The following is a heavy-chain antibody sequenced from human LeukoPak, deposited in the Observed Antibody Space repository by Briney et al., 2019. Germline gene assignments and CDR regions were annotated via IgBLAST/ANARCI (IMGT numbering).Heavy chain of an antibody. D-gene: IGHD3-9*01. J-gene: IGHJ4*02. V-gene: IGHV1-2*02. CDR2: INPNSGGT. CDR3: ARDSRYDILTGYYGY. Sequence: ASVKVSCKASGYTFTDYYMHWVRQAPGQGLEWMGWINPNSGGTNYAQKFQGRVTMTRDTSISTAYMELSRLRSDDTAVYYCARDSRYDILTGYYGYWGQGTLVTVSS. CDR1: GYTFTDYY.